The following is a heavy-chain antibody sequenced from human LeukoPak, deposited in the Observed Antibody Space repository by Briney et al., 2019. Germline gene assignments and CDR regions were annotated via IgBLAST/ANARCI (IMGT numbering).Heavy chain of an antibody. CDR3: AKAPFDY. Sequence: GGALRLFCAASGFTFSSYSMNWVRQAPGKGLEWASSISSSSSYIYHADSVKGRFTISRDNAKNSLYLQMNSLRAEDTAVYYCAKAPFDYWGQGTLVTVSS. J-gene: IGHJ4*02. V-gene: IGHV3-21*01. CDR2: ISSSSSYI. CDR1: GFTFSSYS.